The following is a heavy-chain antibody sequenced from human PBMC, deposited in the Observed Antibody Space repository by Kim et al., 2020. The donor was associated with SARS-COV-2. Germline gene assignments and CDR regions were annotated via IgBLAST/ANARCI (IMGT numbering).Heavy chain of an antibody. CDR3: ASQAAVAGTGGYYYYYGMDV. CDR1: GGTFSSYA. Sequence: SVKVSCKTSGGTFSSYAISWVRQAPGQGLEWMGGIIPIFGTANYAQKFQGRVTITADESTSTAYMELSSLRSEDTAVYYCASQAAVAGTGGYYYYYGMDVWGQGTTVTVSS. J-gene: IGHJ6*02. V-gene: IGHV1-69*13. D-gene: IGHD6-19*01. CDR2: IIPIFGTA.